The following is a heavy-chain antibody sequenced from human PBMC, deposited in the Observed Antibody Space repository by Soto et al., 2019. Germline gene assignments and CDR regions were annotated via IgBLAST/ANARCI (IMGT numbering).Heavy chain of an antibody. CDR3: AKDAGNEESLFDY. J-gene: IGHJ4*02. CDR1: GGTFSDFG. Sequence: GGSLRLSCEAAGGTFSDFGMSWVRQIPGKGLEWVSTVNNDGRNTHYADSVEGRFTISRDNSKNTLYLQMGSLRAEDTAIYYCAKDAGNEESLFDYWGQGTLVTVSS. CDR2: VNNDGRNT. V-gene: IGHV3-23*01.